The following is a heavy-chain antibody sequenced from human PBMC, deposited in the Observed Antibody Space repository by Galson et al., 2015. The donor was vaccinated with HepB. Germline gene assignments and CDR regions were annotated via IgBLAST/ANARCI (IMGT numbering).Heavy chain of an antibody. CDR3: ARQGGGIAVNFDY. CDR2: ISYDGSNK. Sequence: SLRLSCAASGFTLSSYAMHWVRQAPGKGLEWVAVISYDGSNKYYADSVKGRFTISRDNSKNTLYLQMNSLRAEDTAVYYCARQGGGIAVNFDYWGQGTLVTVSS. V-gene: IGHV3-30*04. J-gene: IGHJ4*02. CDR1: GFTLSSYA. D-gene: IGHD6-19*01.